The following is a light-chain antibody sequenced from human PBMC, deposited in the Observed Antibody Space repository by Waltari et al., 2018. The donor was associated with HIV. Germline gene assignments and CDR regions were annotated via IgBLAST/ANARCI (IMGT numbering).Light chain of an antibody. Sequence: DIQLTQSPSFMSASVGDRVTITCRASQAISSNLAWYQPKPGQAPTLLIYAASSLPSGVPARFSGSGSGTEFTRTIRSLQPEDFATYYCQHLNSYPPFTFGPGTTVD. CDR2: AAS. V-gene: IGKV1-9*01. CDR3: QHLNSYPPFT. CDR1: QAISSN. J-gene: IGKJ3*01.